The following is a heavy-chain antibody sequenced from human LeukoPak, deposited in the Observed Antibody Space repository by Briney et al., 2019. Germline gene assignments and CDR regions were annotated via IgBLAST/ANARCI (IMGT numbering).Heavy chain of an antibody. D-gene: IGHD6-19*01. CDR1: GFTFDDYA. Sequence: GRSLRLSCAASGFTFDDYAMHWVRQAPGKGLEWVSGISWNSGSIGYADSVKGRFTISRDNAKNSLYLQMNSLRAEDTALYYRAKDIGIAVAVDYFDYWGQGTLVTVSS. V-gene: IGHV3-9*01. J-gene: IGHJ4*02. CDR2: ISWNSGSI. CDR3: AKDIGIAVAVDYFDY.